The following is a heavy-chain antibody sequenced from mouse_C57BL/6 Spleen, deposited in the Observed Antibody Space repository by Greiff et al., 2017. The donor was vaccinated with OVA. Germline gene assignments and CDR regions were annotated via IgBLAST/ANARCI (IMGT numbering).Heavy chain of an antibody. V-gene: IGHV1-82*01. CDR2: LYPGDGDT. J-gene: IGHJ4*01. Sequence: VMLVESGPELVKPGASVKISCKASGYAFSSSWMNWVKQRPGKGLEWIGRLYPGDGDTNYNGKFKGKATLTADKSSSTAYMQLSSLTSEDSAVYFCARGGKDAMDYWGQGTSVTVSS. CDR3: ARGGKDAMDY. CDR1: GYAFSSSW. D-gene: IGHD2-1*01.